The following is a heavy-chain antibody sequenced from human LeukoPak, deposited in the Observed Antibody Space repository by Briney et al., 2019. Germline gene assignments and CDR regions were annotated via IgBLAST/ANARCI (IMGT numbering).Heavy chain of an antibody. CDR2: ISSSSSYI. CDR1: GFTFSSYS. J-gene: IGHJ4*02. V-gene: IGHV3-21*06. Sequence: KSGGSLRLSCAASGFTFSSYSMNWVRQAPGKGLEWVSSISSSSSYIYYADSVKGRFTISKDNSKNTVYLQMNNLRTEDTAVYYCARGLYDLWSGHFGYWGQGTLVSVSS. CDR3: ARGLYDLWSGHFGY. D-gene: IGHD3-3*01.